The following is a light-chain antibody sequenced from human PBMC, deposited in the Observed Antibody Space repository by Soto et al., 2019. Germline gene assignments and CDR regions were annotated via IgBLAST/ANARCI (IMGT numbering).Light chain of an antibody. CDR2: GAS. J-gene: IGKJ1*01. Sequence: EIVMTQSPATLSVSPGERATLSCRASQSVPSNLAWYQQKPGQAPSLLIYGASSRATGIPDRFSGSGSGTDFTLTISRLEPEDFAVYYCQQYGSSPPTFGQGTNVDIK. V-gene: IGKV3-20*01. CDR1: QSVPSN. CDR3: QQYGSSPPT.